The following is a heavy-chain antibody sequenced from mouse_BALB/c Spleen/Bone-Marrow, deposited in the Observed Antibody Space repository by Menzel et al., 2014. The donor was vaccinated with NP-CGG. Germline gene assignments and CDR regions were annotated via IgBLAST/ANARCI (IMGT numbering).Heavy chain of an antibody. D-gene: IGHD3-1*01. J-gene: IGHJ2*01. CDR2: ISSGGSYT. CDR1: GFTFSYYG. CDR3: ARDSSGYFDY. V-gene: IGHV5-9-4*01. Sequence: DVMLVESGGGLVKPGGSLKLSCAASGFTFSYYGMSWVRQSPEKRLEWVAEISSGGSYTYYPDTVTGRFTISRDNAKNTLYLEMSSLRPEDTATYYCARDSSGYFDYWGQGTTLTVSS.